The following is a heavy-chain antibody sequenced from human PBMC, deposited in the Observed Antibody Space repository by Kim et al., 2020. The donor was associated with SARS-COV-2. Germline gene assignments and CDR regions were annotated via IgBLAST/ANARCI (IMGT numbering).Heavy chain of an antibody. CDR3: AKRMQTGAYPLDY. CDR2: ISGNGVST. J-gene: IGHJ4*02. D-gene: IGHD7-27*01. V-gene: IGHV3-23*01. Sequence: GGSLRLSCAASGFTFSSYGMFWVRQAPGRGLEWVSGISGNGVSTYYPDSVKGRFTVSRDNSKDTLYLQMNSLTAEDTAVYYCAKRMQTGAYPLDYWGQGTLVTVSS. CDR1: GFTFSSYG.